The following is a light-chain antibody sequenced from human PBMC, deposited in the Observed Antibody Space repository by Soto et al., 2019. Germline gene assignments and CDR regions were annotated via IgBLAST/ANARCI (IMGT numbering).Light chain of an antibody. CDR1: SSDVGGYNY. V-gene: IGLV2-8*01. Sequence: QSALTQPPSASGSPGQSVTISCTGTSSDVGGYNYVSWYQQHPGKAPKLMIYEVSERPSGVPDRFSGSKSSNTASLTVSGLQAEDEADYYCSSYAGSYTFVFGIGTKLTVL. CDR3: SSYAGSYTFV. J-gene: IGLJ1*01. CDR2: EVS.